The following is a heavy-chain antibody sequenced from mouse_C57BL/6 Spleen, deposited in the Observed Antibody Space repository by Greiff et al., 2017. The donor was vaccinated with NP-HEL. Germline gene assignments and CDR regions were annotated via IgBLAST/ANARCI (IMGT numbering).Heavy chain of an antibody. J-gene: IGHJ1*03. D-gene: IGHD3-1*01. Sequence: DVHLVESGGGLVKPGGSLKLSCAASGFTFSSYAMSWVRQTPEKRLEWVATISDGGSYTYYPDNVKGRFTISRDNAKNNLYLQMSHLKSEDTAMYYCARDRGKRYFDVWGTGTTVTVSS. CDR3: ARDRGKRYFDV. CDR2: ISDGGSYT. V-gene: IGHV5-4*01. CDR1: GFTFSSYA.